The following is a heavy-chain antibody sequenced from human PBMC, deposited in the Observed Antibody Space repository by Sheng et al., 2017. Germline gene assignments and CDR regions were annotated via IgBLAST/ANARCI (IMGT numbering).Heavy chain of an antibody. CDR2: IYHGGNT. CDR1: GYSISSGYY. D-gene: IGHD4-17*01. J-gene: IGHJ4*02. CDR3: ARDGGYTLTTAGSFDY. V-gene: IGHV4-38-2*02. Sequence: QVQLQESGPGLVKPSETLSLTCAVSGYSISSGYYWGWIRQPPGKGLEWIGSIYHGGNTFYNPSLKSRITISLDTSKNHFSLKLSSVTAADTAVYYCARDGGYTLTTAGSFDYWAREPWSPSPQ.